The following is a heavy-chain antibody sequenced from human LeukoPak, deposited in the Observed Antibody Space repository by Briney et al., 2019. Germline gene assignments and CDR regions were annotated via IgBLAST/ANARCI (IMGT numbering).Heavy chain of an antibody. J-gene: IGHJ3*02. Sequence: GGSLRLSCSASGFTFSSYAMHWVRQAPGKGLEYVSAISSTGGSTYYADSVKGRFTISGDNSKNTLYLQMSSLRAEDTSVYYCVKAPRTTVVGFDIWGQGTMVTVSS. D-gene: IGHD4-11*01. CDR1: GFTFSSYA. CDR3: VKAPRTTVVGFDI. CDR2: ISSTGGST. V-gene: IGHV3-64D*09.